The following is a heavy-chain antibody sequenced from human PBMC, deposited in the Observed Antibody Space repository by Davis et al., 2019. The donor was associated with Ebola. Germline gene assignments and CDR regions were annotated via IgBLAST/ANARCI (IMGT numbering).Heavy chain of an antibody. J-gene: IGHJ6*03. CDR3: ARVTTSESYYYYYMDV. CDR1: GGSFSGYY. D-gene: IGHD1-26*01. Sequence: PSETLSLTCAVYGGSFSGYYWSWIRQPPGKGLEWIGEINHSGSTNYNPSLKSRVTISVDTSKNQFSLKLSSVTAADTAVYYCARVTTSESYYYYYMDVWGKGTTVTVSS. V-gene: IGHV4-34*01. CDR2: INHSGST.